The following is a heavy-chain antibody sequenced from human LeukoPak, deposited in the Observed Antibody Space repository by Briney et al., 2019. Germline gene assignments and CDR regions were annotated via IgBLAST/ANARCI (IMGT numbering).Heavy chain of an antibody. CDR1: GGSISSYY. J-gene: IGHJ5*02. CDR2: IYYSGST. Sequence: KTSETLSLTCTVSGGSISSYYWSWIRQPPGKGLEWIGYIYYSGSTNYNPSLKSRVTISVDTSKNQFSLKLSSVTAADTAVYYCARDLYYDFWSGYFDPWGQGTLVTVSS. D-gene: IGHD3-3*01. CDR3: ARDLYYDFWSGYFDP. V-gene: IGHV4-59*12.